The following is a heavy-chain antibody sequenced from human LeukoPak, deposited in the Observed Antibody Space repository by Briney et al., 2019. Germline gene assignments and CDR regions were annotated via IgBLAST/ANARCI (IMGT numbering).Heavy chain of an antibody. D-gene: IGHD3-10*01. J-gene: IGHJ6*03. CDR3: AKRSGSYPNYYYYMDV. Sequence: GGSLRLSCAASGFTFSSYAMSWVRQAPGMGLEWVSSIGSSGDITYYADSVKGRFTISRDNSKNTLYLQMNSLRAEDTAVYYCAKRSGSYPNYYYYMDVWGKGTTVTISS. CDR1: GFTFSSYA. CDR2: IGSSGDIT. V-gene: IGHV3-23*01.